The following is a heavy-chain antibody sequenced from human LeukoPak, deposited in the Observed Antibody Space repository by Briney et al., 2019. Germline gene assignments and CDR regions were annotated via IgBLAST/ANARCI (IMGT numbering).Heavy chain of an antibody. CDR2: INTGNGNT. J-gene: IGHJ3*02. CDR3: AREALWFGHAFDI. Sequence: ASVKVSCKASGGTFSSYAISWVRQAPGQGLEWMGWINTGNGNTKYSQKFQGRVTITRDTSASTAYMELSSLRSEDTAVYYCAREALWFGHAFDIWGQGTMVTVSS. V-gene: IGHV1-3*04. CDR1: GGTFSSYA. D-gene: IGHD3-10*01.